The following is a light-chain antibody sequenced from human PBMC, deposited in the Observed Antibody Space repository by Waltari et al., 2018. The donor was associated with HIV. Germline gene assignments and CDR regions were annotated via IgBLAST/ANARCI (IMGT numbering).Light chain of an antibody. CDR2: AAT. J-gene: IGKJ3*01. V-gene: IGKV1-12*01. CDR3: QQSNSLPFT. Sequence: DIQLPQSPSFVSASGGDEVTITCRASQGISDWVAWYQQHPNRAPKLLIFAATKLHSGVPSRFSGWGYGTNFSLTISRLQPEDFATYFCQQSNSLPFTFGPGTQVDVK. CDR1: QGISDW.